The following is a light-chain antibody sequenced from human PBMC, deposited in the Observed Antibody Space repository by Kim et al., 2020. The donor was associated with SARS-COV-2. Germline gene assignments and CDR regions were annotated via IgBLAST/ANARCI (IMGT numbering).Light chain of an antibody. CDR1: QGISNS. Sequence: GSVGDRVTITWRASQGISNSLAWFQLKPGKAPKSLISAASSLQSGVPSKFSGSGSGTDFTLTISSLQPEDFATYYCQQYDNYPLTFGGGTKVDIK. CDR3: QQYDNYPLT. J-gene: IGKJ4*01. V-gene: IGKV1-16*02. CDR2: AAS.